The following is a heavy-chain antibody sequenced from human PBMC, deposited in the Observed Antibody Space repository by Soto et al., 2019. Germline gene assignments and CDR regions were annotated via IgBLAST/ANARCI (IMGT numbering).Heavy chain of an antibody. CDR3: ARGFEYSSSGLKNWFDP. J-gene: IGHJ5*02. CDR1: GGTFSSYT. CDR2: IIPILGIA. Sequence: QVQLVQSGAEVKKPGSSVKVSCKASGGTFSSYTISWVRQAPGQGLEWMGRIIPILGIANYAQKFQGRVTITADKSTSTAYMELSSLRSEDTAVYYCARGFEYSSSGLKNWFDPWGQGTLVTVSS. D-gene: IGHD6-6*01. V-gene: IGHV1-69*02.